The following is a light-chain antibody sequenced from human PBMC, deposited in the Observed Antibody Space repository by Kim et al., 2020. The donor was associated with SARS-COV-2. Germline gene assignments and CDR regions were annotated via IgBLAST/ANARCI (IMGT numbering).Light chain of an antibody. J-gene: IGKJ2*01. CDR3: QQYKSHPYT. CDR1: QTISTW. V-gene: IGKV1-5*03. CDR2: KSS. Sequence: DIQMTQSPSTLSASVGNRVTITCRASQTISTWLAWYQQKPGRAPKLLIHKSSSLQSGVPSRFSGSGSGTDFTLTISSLQSDDFATYYCQQYKSHPYTFGQGTKLEI.